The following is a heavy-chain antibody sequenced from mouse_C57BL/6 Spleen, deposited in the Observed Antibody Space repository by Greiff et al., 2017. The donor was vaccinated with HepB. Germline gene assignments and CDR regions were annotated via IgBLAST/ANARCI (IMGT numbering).Heavy chain of an antibody. CDR1: GYTFTDYE. D-gene: IGHD1-1*01. Sequence: QVQLKESGAELVRPGASVTLSCKASGYTFTDYEMHWVKQTPVHGLEWIGAIDPETGGTAYNQKFKGKAILTADKSSSTAYMELRSLTSEDSAVYYCTRGDYYGSREGFDYWGQGTTLTVSS. V-gene: IGHV1-15*01. CDR2: IDPETGGT. CDR3: TRGDYYGSREGFDY. J-gene: IGHJ2*01.